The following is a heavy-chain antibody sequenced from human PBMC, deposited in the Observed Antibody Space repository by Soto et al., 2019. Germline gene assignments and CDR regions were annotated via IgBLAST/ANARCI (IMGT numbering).Heavy chain of an antibody. CDR3: ARDDEYSGNGMDV. V-gene: IGHV3-33*01. J-gene: IGHJ6*02. Sequence: QVQLVESGGGVVQPGRSLRLSCAASEFTFSNYGMHWVRQAPGKGLEWVAVILNDGSNRYHADSVKDRFTISRDNSKNTLYLKMHSLRAEDRDVYYCARDDEYSGNGMDVWGQGTTVTVS. CDR1: EFTFSNYG. CDR2: ILNDGSNR. D-gene: IGHD3-10*01.